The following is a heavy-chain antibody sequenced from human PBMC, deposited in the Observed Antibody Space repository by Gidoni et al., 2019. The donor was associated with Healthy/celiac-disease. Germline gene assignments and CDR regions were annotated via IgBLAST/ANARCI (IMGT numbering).Heavy chain of an antibody. CDR1: GGSFSGYY. V-gene: IGHV4-34*01. CDR2: INHSGGT. J-gene: IGHJ3*02. Sequence: QVQLQQWGAGLLKPSETLSLNCAVYGGSFSGYYWSWIRQPPGKGLEWIGEINHSGGTNYQPSLKSRVTISVDTSKNQFSLKLSSVTAADTAVYYCARVVVAVIARWDAFDIWGQGTMVTVSS. CDR3: ARVVVAVIARWDAFDI. D-gene: IGHD2-15*01.